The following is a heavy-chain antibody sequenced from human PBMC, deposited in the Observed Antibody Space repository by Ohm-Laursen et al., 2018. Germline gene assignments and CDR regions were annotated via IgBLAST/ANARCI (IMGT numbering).Heavy chain of an antibody. CDR1: GYTLTELS. J-gene: IGHJ4*02. V-gene: IGHV1-24*01. CDR2: FDPEDGET. D-gene: IGHD3-10*01. Sequence: SVKVSCKVSGYTLTELSMHWVRQAPGKGLEWMGGFDPEDGETIYAQKFQGRVTMTEDTSTDTAYMELSSLRSEDTAVYYCATVAYYGYGYFDYWGQGTLVTVSS. CDR3: ATVAYYGYGYFDY.